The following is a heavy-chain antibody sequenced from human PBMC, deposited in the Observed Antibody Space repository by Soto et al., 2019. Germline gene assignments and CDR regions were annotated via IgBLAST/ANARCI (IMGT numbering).Heavy chain of an antibody. D-gene: IGHD3-3*01. CDR3: ARDEGAIFGVAYYYGMDV. Sequence: GGSLSLSCAASGFTFSSYSMNWVRQAPGKGLEWVSYISSSSSTIYYADSVKGRFTISRDNAKNSLYLQMNSLRDEDTAVYYCARDEGAIFGVAYYYGMDVWGQGTTVTVSS. J-gene: IGHJ6*02. CDR1: GFTFSSYS. CDR2: ISSSSSTI. V-gene: IGHV3-48*02.